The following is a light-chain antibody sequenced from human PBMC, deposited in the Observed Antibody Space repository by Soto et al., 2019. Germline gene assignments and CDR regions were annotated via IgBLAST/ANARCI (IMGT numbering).Light chain of an antibody. CDR3: QKYRSRPRT. Sequence: EIVLTQSPGTLSLSPGEGATLSCRASQSVSSNYLAWYQQKPGQAPSLLIYGASSRATGIPDRFSGSGSGKAFTLTISRRALEDLAVYYCQKYRSRPRTFGQGTKVKIK. CDR2: GAS. V-gene: IGKV3-20*01. J-gene: IGKJ1*01. CDR1: QSVSSNY.